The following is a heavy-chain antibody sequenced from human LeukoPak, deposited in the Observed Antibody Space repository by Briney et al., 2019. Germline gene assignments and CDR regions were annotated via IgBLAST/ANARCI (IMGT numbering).Heavy chain of an antibody. D-gene: IGHD2-2*01. CDR3: ASPGYCSSTSCYYYYMDV. CDR2: IYHSGST. V-gene: IGHV4-38-2*02. J-gene: IGHJ6*03. CDR1: GYSISSGYY. Sequence: SETLSLTRTVSGYSISSGYYWGWIRQPPGKGLEWIGSIYHSGSTYYNPSLRSRVTISVVTSKNQFSLKLSSVTAADTAVYYCASPGYCSSTSCYYYYMDVWGKGTTVTVSS.